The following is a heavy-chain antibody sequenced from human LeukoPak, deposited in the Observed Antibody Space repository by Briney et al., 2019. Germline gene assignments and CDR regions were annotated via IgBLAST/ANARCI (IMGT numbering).Heavy chain of an antibody. J-gene: IGHJ5*02. CDR2: IYYIGRT. CDR3: ANYDGAPRS. Sequence: SETLSLTCIVSGVSIRTYYWSWIRQPPGKGLEWIGYIYYIGRTTYNPSLKGRVTMSLDTSKSQFSLRLSSVTAADTAVYFCANYDGAPRSWSQGTLVTVSS. V-gene: IGHV4-59*12. CDR1: GVSIRTYY. D-gene: IGHD3-22*01.